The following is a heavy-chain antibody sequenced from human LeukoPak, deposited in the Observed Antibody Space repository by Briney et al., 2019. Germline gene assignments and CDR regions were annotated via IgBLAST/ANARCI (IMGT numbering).Heavy chain of an antibody. CDR3: ARGGSSWYYYYYYGMDV. V-gene: IGHV1-46*01. J-gene: IGHJ6*02. D-gene: IGHD6-13*01. CDR2: INPSGGST. Sequence: ASVKVSCKASGYTFTSYYMHWVRQAPGQGLEWMGIINPSGGSTSYAQKFQGRVTMTRDTSTSTVYMELSSLRSEDTAVYYCARGGSSWYYYYYYGMDVWGQGTTVTVSS. CDR1: GYTFTSYY.